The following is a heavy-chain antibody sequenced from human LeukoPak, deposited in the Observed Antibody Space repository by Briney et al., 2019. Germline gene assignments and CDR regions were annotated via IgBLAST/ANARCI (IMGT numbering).Heavy chain of an antibody. CDR3: ARLGDGYTAAGY. CDR2: INHSGST. Sequence: SETLSLTCAVYGGSFSGYYWSWIRQPPGEGLEWIGEINHSGSTNYNPSLKSRVTISVDTSKNQFSLKLSSVTAADTAVYYCARLGDGYTAAGYWGQGTLVTVSS. V-gene: IGHV4-34*01. D-gene: IGHD5-24*01. J-gene: IGHJ4*02. CDR1: GGSFSGYY.